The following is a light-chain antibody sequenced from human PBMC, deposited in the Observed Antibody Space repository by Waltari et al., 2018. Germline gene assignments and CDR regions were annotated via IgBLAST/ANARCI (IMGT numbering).Light chain of an antibody. CDR1: QTVFFSSDNKDY. J-gene: IGKJ3*01. CDR3: QQYYTTPFT. V-gene: IGKV4-1*01. CDR2: WAS. Sequence: DIVMSQSPDSLAVSLGERATINCKSSQTVFFSSDNKDYLAWYQQKPGQPPRLLIYWASTRESGVPDRFSGSGSGADFTLTISSLQAEDVATYYCQQYYTTPFTFGPGTKVDI.